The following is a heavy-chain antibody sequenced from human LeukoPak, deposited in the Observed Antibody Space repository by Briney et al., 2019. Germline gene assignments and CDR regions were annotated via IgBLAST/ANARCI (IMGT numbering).Heavy chain of an antibody. CDR1: RFTFSSYE. J-gene: IGHJ4*02. CDR2: ISSSGTTI. D-gene: IGHD6-13*01. Sequence: GGSLRLSCAASRFTFSSYEMNWVRQAPGKGLEWVSHISSSGTTIQYAYSVRGRFTISRDNAKNSMYLQMNSLRDEDTALYYCTRGPAAAAALLFDYWGQGTLVTVSS. V-gene: IGHV3-48*03. CDR3: TRGPAAAAALLFDY.